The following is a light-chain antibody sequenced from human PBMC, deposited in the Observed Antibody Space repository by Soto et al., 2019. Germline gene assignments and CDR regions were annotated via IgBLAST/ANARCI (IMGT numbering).Light chain of an antibody. Sequence: EIVLTQSPVTLSLSPGERATLSCRASQSVRTYLAWYQVKPGQAPRILIYDASRRASGVPARFSGSGSGADVTLTISSLEPEDFAPYYWQQRNTWPPITFGQGTRLEI. CDR3: QQRNTWPPIT. CDR2: DAS. J-gene: IGKJ5*01. V-gene: IGKV3-11*01. CDR1: QSVRTY.